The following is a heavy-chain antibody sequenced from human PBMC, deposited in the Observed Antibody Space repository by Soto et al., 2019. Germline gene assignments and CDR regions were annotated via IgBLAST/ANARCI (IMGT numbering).Heavy chain of an antibody. Sequence: GESLKISCKGSGYSFTSYWIGWVRQMPGKGLEWMGIIYPGDSDTRYSPSFQGQVTISADKSISTAYLQWSSLKASDTAMYYCARHRYYYDSSGWVDFDYWGQGTLVTVSS. CDR3: ARHRYYYDSSGWVDFDY. CDR2: IYPGDSDT. J-gene: IGHJ4*02. V-gene: IGHV5-51*01. D-gene: IGHD3-22*01. CDR1: GYSFTSYW.